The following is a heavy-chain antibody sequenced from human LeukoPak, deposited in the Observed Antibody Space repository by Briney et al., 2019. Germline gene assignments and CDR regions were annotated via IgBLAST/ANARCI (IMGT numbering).Heavy chain of an antibody. CDR1: GGSISSSSYY. CDR2: IYYSGST. Sequence: SETLSLTCTVSGGSISSSSYYWGWIRQPPGKGLEWIGYIYYSGSTNYNPSLKSRVTISVDTSKNQFSLKLRSATAADTAVYYCARDRVGQQLVGRNYYYYYMDVWGKGTTVTISS. CDR3: ARDRVGQQLVGRNYYYYYMDV. J-gene: IGHJ6*03. D-gene: IGHD6-13*01. V-gene: IGHV4-61*01.